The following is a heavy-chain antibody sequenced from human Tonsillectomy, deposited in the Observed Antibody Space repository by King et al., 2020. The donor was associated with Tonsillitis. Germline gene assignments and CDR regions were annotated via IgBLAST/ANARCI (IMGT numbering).Heavy chain of an antibody. CDR1: GFTFSSYW. CDR3: ARGGGYSYGWLGY. D-gene: IGHD5-18*01. Sequence: VQLVESGGGLVQPGGSLRLSCAASGFTFSSYWMHWVRQVPGKGLVWVSHSNSDGSSTRYADSVKGRFTISRDNANNTLYLQMNSLRAEETAVYYCARGGGYSYGWLGYWGQGTLVTVPS. J-gene: IGHJ4*02. CDR2: SNSDGSST. V-gene: IGHV3-74*01.